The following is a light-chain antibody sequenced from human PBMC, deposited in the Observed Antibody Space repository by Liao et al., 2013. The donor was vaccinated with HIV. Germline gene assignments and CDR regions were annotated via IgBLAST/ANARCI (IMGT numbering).Light chain of an antibody. V-gene: IGLV3-1*01. CDR2: YDS. J-gene: IGLJ2*01. Sequence: SYELTQPPSVSVSPGQTASITCSGDRLGDNIVSWYQQRPGQSPVVVIYYDSDRPSGIPERFSGSNSGNTATLTISGTQAMDEADYYCQAWDSSTVVFGGGTKLTVL. CDR3: QAWDSSTVV. CDR1: RLGDNI.